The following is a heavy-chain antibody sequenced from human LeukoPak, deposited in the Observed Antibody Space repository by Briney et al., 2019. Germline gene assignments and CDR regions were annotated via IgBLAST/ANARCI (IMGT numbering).Heavy chain of an antibody. V-gene: IGHV3-9*01. J-gene: IGHJ4*02. D-gene: IGHD3-10*01. CDR1: GFTFDDYA. Sequence: GGSLRLSCAASGFTFDDYAMHWVRQAPGKGLEWVSGISWNSGSIGYADSVKGRFTISRDNAKNSLYLQMNSLRAEDTALYYCAKDRGFAFDYWGQGTLVTVSS. CDR2: ISWNSGSI. CDR3: AKDRGFAFDY.